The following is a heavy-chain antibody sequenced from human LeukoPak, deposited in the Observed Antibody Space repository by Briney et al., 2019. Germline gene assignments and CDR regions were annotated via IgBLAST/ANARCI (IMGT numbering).Heavy chain of an antibody. J-gene: IGHJ4*02. CDR1: GGSIRSYY. D-gene: IGHD3-10*01. CDR3: AREGGSGTYSPFDF. Sequence: PSETLSLTCSVSGGSIRSYYWSWIRQPPGKGLEWIGQIYYTGITNYNPSLKSRVSISVDTSKNQFSLNLSSVTAADTAIYYCAREGGSGTYSPFDFWGQGTLVTVSS. CDR2: IYYTGIT. V-gene: IGHV4-59*01.